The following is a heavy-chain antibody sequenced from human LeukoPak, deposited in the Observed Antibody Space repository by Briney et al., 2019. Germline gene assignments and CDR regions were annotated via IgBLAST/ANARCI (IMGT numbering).Heavy chain of an antibody. CDR3: ARHYDFSSPYNN. CDR2: ISHTEGA. V-gene: IGHV4-4*02. CDR1: GGSIDDIYL. D-gene: IGHD3-3*01. J-gene: IGHJ4*02. Sequence: ASGTLSLTCVVSGGSIDDIYLWTWVRPPPGKGLDWIGEISHTEGAKYCPSLEGRVSISMDRSKNLFSLMLRSVTAADTAVYFCARHYDFSSPYNNWGQGILVTVSS.